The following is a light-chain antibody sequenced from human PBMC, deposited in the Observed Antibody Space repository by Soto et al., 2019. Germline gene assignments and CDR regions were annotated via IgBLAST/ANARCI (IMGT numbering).Light chain of an antibody. J-gene: IGKJ4*01. V-gene: IGKV1-9*01. CDR1: QGISNF. CDR3: QQLDSYPLT. CDR2: EAS. Sequence: DIHLTQSPSFLSASVGDRVTITCRASQGISNFLAWYQQKPGKAPKLLICEASTLQSGVPSRFSGSGSGTEFTLTISHMQPDDFATYYCQQLDSYPLTFGGGTKVET.